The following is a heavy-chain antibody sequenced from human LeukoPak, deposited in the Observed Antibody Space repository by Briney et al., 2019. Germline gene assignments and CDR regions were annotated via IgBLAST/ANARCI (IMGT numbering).Heavy chain of an antibody. J-gene: IGHJ4*02. V-gene: IGHV1-46*01. D-gene: IGHD5-12*01. Sequence: GASVTVSCKVSGYTFTSNYMHWGRHDPGQGLEWMGIINPSGGSTSYAQKFQGRVTMTRDTSTSPVYMELSTVKSEDTAVYYCARELDIVATIKGAYDYWGQGTLVTVSS. CDR2: INPSGGST. CDR3: ARELDIVATIKGAYDY. CDR1: GYTFTSNY.